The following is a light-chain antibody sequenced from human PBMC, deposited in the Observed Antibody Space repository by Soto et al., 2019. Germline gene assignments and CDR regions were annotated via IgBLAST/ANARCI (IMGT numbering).Light chain of an antibody. J-gene: IGLJ2*01. Sequence: QSVLTQPPSVSGAPGQRVTISCTGSSSNIGAGYDVHWYQQLPGTAPKLLIFGNNNRPSGVPDRFSGSKSGTSASLAITGLQAEDEADYYCQSYDSRLSGFVVFGGGTKLTV. CDR3: QSYDSRLSGFVV. V-gene: IGLV1-40*01. CDR2: GNN. CDR1: SSNIGAGYD.